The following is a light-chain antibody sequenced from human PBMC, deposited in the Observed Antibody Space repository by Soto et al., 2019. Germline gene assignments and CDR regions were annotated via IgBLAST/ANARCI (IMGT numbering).Light chain of an antibody. Sequence: DIQLTQSPSSLSASVGDRVTITCRASQSIDSNLNWYQQKPGKAPKVLIYAASTLQSGVPSRFSGSGSGTDFTLTISNLQPEDFATYYCQRCFRANTFGQGTELEIK. J-gene: IGKJ2*01. V-gene: IGKV1-39*01. CDR1: QSIDSN. CDR3: QRCFRANT. CDR2: AAS.